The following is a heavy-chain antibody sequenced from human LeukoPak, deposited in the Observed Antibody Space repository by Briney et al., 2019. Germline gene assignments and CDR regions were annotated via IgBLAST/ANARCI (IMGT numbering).Heavy chain of an antibody. CDR2: ISGSGGST. Sequence: GGSLRLSCAASGFTFSSYAMSWVRQAPGKGLEWVSAISGSGGSTYYADSVKGRFTISRDNSKNTLYLQMNSLRSEDTAVYYCAGSGTSTNFDYWGQGTLVTVSS. CDR3: AGSGTSTNFDY. D-gene: IGHD1-26*01. J-gene: IGHJ4*02. V-gene: IGHV3-23*01. CDR1: GFTFSSYA.